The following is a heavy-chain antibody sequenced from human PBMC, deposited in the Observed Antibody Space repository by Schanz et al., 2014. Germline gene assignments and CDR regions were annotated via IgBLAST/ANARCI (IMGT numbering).Heavy chain of an antibody. V-gene: IGHV3-23*04. CDR1: GFTFSSYA. J-gene: IGHJ4*02. D-gene: IGHD2-15*01. CDR3: ARDRGYCSGGSCLTFDY. Sequence: EVQLVESGGGLVQPGRSLRLSCAASGFTFSSYAMSWVRQAPGKGLEWVSALSGSGGSTYYADSVKGRFTISRENAKNSLYLQMNSLRAEDTAVYYCARDRGYCSGGSCLTFDYWGQGTLVTVSS. CDR2: LSGSGGST.